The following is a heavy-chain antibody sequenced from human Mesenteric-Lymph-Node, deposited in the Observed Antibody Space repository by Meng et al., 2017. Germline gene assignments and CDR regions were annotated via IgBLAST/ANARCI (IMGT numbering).Heavy chain of an antibody. D-gene: IGHD2-2*01. CDR3: ARPSSRYQLLRPQYYYYGMDV. CDR1: GGTFSSYA. V-gene: IGHV1-69*05. CDR2: IIPIFGTA. Sequence: SVKVSCKASGGTFSSYAISWVRQAPGQGLEWMGGIIPIFGTANYAQKFQGRVTITTDESTSTAYMELSSLRSEDTAVYYCARPSSRYQLLRPQYYYYGMDVWGQETTVTVSS. J-gene: IGHJ6*02.